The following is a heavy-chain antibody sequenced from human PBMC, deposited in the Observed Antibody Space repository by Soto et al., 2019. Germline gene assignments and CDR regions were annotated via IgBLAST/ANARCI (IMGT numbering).Heavy chain of an antibody. CDR1: GGSISSSNW. Sequence: SETLSLTXAVSGGSISSSNWWSWVRQPPGKGLEWIGEIYHSGSTNYNPSLKSRVTISVDKSKNQFSLKLSSVTAADTAVYYCARVASDYYDSSGYDYWGQGTLVTVSS. V-gene: IGHV4-4*02. J-gene: IGHJ4*02. D-gene: IGHD3-22*01. CDR3: ARVASDYYDSSGYDY. CDR2: IYHSGST.